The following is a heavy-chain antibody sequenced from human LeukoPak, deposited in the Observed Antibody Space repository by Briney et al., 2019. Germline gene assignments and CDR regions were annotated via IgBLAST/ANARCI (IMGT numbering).Heavy chain of an antibody. V-gene: IGHV3-66*01. CDR1: GFTVSSNY. J-gene: IGHJ6*03. CDR3: ARDRRSSSWYSYYYYYYYMDV. Sequence: PGGSLRLSCAASGFTVSSNYMSWVRQAPGKGLEWFSVIYSGGSTYYADSVKGRFTISRDNSKNTLYLQMNSLRAEDTAVYYCARDRRSSSWYSYYYYYYYMDVWGKGTTVTISS. D-gene: IGHD6-13*01. CDR2: IYSGGST.